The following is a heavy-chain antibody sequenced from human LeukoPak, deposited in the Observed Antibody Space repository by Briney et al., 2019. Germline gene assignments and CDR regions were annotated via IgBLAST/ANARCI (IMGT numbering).Heavy chain of an antibody. CDR2: VTSSGSSR. V-gene: IGHV3-48*03. CDR1: GFTFSSYE. D-gene: IGHD2-2*01. J-gene: IGHJ4*02. CDR3: ARIGCSRSSCQIGHFDY. Sequence: GGSLRLSCAASGFTFSSYEMNWVRQAPGKGLEWISYVTSSGSSRYYADSVKGRFTISRDNCKNSLYLQMNSLRAEDTAVYFCARIGCSRSSCQIGHFDYWGQGTLVTVSS.